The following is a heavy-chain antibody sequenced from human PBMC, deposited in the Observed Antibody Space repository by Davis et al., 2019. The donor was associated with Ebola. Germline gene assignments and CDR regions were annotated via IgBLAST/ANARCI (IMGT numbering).Heavy chain of an antibody. CDR2: IKTDGSEK. CDR3: ARDAQYSRDF. V-gene: IGHV3-7*01. Sequence: GESLKISCAASGFTFSSYWMTWVRQAPGKGLEWVASIKTDGSEKWYVDSVKGRLTISRDNAENSLYLQMNSLRPEDTAVYYCARDAQYSRDFWGQGTLVTVSS. J-gene: IGHJ4*02. D-gene: IGHD4-11*01. CDR1: GFTFSSYW.